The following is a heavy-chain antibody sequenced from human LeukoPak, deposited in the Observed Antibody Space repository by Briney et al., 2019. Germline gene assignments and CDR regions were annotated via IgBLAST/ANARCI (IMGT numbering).Heavy chain of an antibody. J-gene: IGHJ4*02. CDR1: GGSFSGYY. D-gene: IGHD3-3*01. CDR3: ARVPLRFLEPFDN. Sequence: SETLSLTCAVYGGSFSGYYWSWIRQPPGKGLEWIGEINHSGSTNYNPSLKSRVTISVDTSKNQFSLKLSSVTAADTAVYYCARVPLRFLEPFDNWGQGTLVTVSS. V-gene: IGHV4-34*01. CDR2: INHSGST.